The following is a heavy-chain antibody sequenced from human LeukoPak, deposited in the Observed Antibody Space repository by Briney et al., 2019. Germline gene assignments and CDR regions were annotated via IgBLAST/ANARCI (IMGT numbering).Heavy chain of an antibody. CDR1: GYSFTSYW. Sequence: GESLKISCKGSGYSFTSYWIGWVRQMPGKGLEWMGIIYSGDSDTRYSPSFQGQVTISADKSISTAYLQWSSLKASDTAMYYCARLMRPSEIVVVTRDYWGQGTLVTVSS. CDR2: IYSGDSDT. V-gene: IGHV5-51*01. D-gene: IGHD3-22*01. CDR3: ARLMRPSEIVVVTRDY. J-gene: IGHJ4*02.